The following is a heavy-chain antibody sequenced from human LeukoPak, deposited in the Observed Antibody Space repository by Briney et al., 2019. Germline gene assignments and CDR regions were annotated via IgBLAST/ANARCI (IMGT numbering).Heavy chain of an antibody. CDR2: ISTRGTTI. Sequence: GGSLRLSCAASGFTFSDYYMSWIRQAPGKGLEWISYISTRGTTIYYADSVKGRFTISRDNANNSLFLQMNSLRAEDTAFYYCATVQFLEWLPDWGQGTLVTVSP. CDR3: ATVQFLEWLPD. CDR1: GFTFSDYY. V-gene: IGHV3-11*04. J-gene: IGHJ4*02. D-gene: IGHD3-3*01.